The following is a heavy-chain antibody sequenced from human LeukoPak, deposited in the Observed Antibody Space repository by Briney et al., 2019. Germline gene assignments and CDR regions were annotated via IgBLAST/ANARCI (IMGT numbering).Heavy chain of an antibody. V-gene: IGHV3-23*01. CDR3: AKDGDTSGYSGFYFDS. CDR2: ISGSGDST. CDR1: GFTFSNYA. Sequence: GGSLRLSCAASGFTFSNYAMSWVRQAPGRGLEWVSGISGSGDSTYYVDSVKGRFTITRDNSKNTLYLQMNSLSAEDTAVYYCAKDGDTSGYSGFYFDSWGQGTLVTVSS. D-gene: IGHD3-22*01. J-gene: IGHJ4*02.